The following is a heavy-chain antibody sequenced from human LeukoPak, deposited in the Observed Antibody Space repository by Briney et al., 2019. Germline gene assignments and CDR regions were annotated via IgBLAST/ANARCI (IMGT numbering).Heavy chain of an antibody. D-gene: IGHD6-19*01. CDR2: IYYSGST. J-gene: IGHJ6*02. V-gene: IGHV4-59*01. CDR3: ARGTGIAVAGTDYYYGMDV. Sequence: SETLSLTCTVSGGSISNYYWSWIRQPPGKGLEWIGYIYYSGSTNYNPSLKSRVTISVDTSKNQFSLKLSSVTAADTAVYYCARGTGIAVAGTDYYYGMDVWGQGTTVTVSS. CDR1: GGSISNYY.